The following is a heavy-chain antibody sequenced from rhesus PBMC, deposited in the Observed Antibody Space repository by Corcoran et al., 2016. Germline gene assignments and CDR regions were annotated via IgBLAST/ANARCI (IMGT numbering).Heavy chain of an antibody. D-gene: IGHD4-23*01. Sequence: QVQLQESGPGVVKPSETLSLTCAVSGGSISSGYDWSWIRQPPGKGLEWIVYIYGSSASTHHNPSLMNRVTISKDASKNQFSLKLSSVTAADTAVYYCARFTVTSFYFDYWGQGVLVTVSS. V-gene: IGHV4-76*01. CDR1: GGSISSGYD. CDR2: IYGSSAST. CDR3: ARFTVTSFYFDY. J-gene: IGHJ4*01.